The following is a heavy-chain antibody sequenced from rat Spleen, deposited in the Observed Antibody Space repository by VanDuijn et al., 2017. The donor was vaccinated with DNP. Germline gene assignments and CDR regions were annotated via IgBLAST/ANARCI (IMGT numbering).Heavy chain of an antibody. Sequence: QVQLKESGPGLVQSSQTLSLTCTVSGFSLSHYGVRWIRQPPGKGLEWIAAISSGGSTDYNSALKSRLSISRDTSKSQVLLKMNSLQTEDTAMYFCARSIRGDYFDYWGQGVMVTVSS. CDR2: ISSGGST. CDR3: ARSIRGDYFDY. D-gene: IGHD4-3*01. CDR1: GFSLSHYG. V-gene: IGHV2S12*01. J-gene: IGHJ2*01.